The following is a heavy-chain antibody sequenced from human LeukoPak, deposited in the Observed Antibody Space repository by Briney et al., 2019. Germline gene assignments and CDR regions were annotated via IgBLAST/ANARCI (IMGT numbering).Heavy chain of an antibody. D-gene: IGHD6-13*01. V-gene: IGHV4-59*01. Sequence: PSETLSLTCTVSGGSISSYYWSWIREPPGKGLEWIGYIYYSGSTNYDPSLKSRVPISVDTSKNQFSLKLSSVTAADTAVYYCARALIAAAATGFDPWGQGTLVTVSS. CDR2: IYYSGST. CDR1: GGSISSYY. CDR3: ARALIAAAATGFDP. J-gene: IGHJ5*02.